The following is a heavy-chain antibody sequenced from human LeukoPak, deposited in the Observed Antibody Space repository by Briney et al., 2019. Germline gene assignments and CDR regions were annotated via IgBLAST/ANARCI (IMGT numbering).Heavy chain of an antibody. D-gene: IGHD2-15*01. CDR1: GFTFSTFA. Sequence: GGSLRLSCAASGFTFSTFAMIWVRQPPGKGLEWVSSIFPSGGEIHYADSVRGRFTISRDNSKNTLYLQMNSLRAEDTAVYYCAKGVGYCSGGSCQQFDYWGQGTLVTVSS. CDR2: IFPSGGEI. CDR3: AKGVGYCSGGSCQQFDY. V-gene: IGHV3-23*01. J-gene: IGHJ4*02.